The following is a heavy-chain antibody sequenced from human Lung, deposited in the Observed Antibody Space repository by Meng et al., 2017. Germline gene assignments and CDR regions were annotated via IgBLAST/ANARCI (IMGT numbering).Heavy chain of an antibody. CDR3: ARGRVVVAATPSDY. CDR1: GFTFSSYS. J-gene: IGHJ4*02. V-gene: IGHV3-21*01. D-gene: IGHD2-15*01. Sequence: EVQLVESGGGLVKPGGSLGCACAASGFTFSSYSMNWVRQAPGKGLEWVSSISSSSAYADSVKGRFTISRDNAKNSLYLQMNSLRAEDTAVYYCARGRVVVAATPSDYWGQGTLVTVSS. CDR2: ISSSSA.